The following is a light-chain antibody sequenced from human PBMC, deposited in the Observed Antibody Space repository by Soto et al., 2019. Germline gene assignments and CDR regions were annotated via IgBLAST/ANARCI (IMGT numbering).Light chain of an antibody. Sequence: DIVMTQSPASLSVSPGEGVTLSCRASQSVGSDLAWYQQKVGQAPTLLMYGSSTRATAIPARFSGSGSGTEFTLTISRLEPEDFAVYYCQQYGSSPTFGQGTRLEIK. CDR2: GSS. CDR3: QQYGSSPT. J-gene: IGKJ5*01. CDR1: QSVGSD. V-gene: IGKV3-15*01.